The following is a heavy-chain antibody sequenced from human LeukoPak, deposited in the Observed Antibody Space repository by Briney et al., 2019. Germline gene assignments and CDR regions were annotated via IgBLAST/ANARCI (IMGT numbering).Heavy chain of an antibody. CDR2: IYYSGST. CDR1: GGSISSSSYY. J-gene: IGHJ4*02. Sequence: SETLSLTCTVSGGSISSSSYYWGWLRQPPGKGLEWIGSIYYSGSTYYNPSLKSRVTISVDTSKNQFSLKLSSVTAADTAVYYCARQNSRWELLRDYWGQGTLVTVSS. D-gene: IGHD1-26*01. V-gene: IGHV4-39*01. CDR3: ARQNSRWELLRDY.